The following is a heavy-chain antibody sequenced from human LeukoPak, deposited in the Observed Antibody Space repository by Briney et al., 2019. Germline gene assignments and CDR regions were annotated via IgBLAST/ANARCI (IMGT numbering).Heavy chain of an antibody. J-gene: IGHJ3*02. CDR3: ARDWVAGVPFDAFDI. CDR1: GFTLSSYW. CDR2: IKKDGSEK. D-gene: IGHD3-10*01. V-gene: IGHV3-7*03. Sequence: GGSLRLSCAASGFTLSSYWMSWIRQAPGKGLEWMANIKKDGSEKYYVDSVKGRFTISRDNAQNSVYLHMNSLTAEDTALYYCARDWVAGVPFDAFDIWGQGTMVSVSS.